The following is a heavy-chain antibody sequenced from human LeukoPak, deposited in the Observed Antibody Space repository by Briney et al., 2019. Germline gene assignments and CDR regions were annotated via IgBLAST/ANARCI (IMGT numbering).Heavy chain of an antibody. CDR1: DGSISSGGYS. V-gene: IGHV4-30-2*01. CDR3: ARETVPGAYGY. Sequence: SQTLSLTCAVSDGSISSGGYSWSWIRQPPGKGLEWIGYIYHSGSTYYNPSLKSRVTISVDRSKNQFSLKLSSVTAADTAVYYCARETVPGAYGYWGQGTLVTVSS. J-gene: IGHJ4*02. CDR2: IYHSGST. D-gene: IGHD2-2*01.